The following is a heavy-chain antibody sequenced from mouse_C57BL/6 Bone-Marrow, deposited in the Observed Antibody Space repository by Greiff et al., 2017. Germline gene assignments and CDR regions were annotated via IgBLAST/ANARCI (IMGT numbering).Heavy chain of an antibody. Sequence: EVQLQQSGAELVRPGASVKLSCTASGFNIKDDYMHWVKQRPEQGLEWIGWIDPENGDTEYASKFQGKATITADTSSNTAYLQRSSLTSEDTSVYYCTTEMTTVVATLSYDYAMDYWGQGTSVTVSS. V-gene: IGHV14-4*01. CDR1: GFNIKDDY. CDR3: TTEMTTVVATLSYDYAMDY. D-gene: IGHD1-1*01. J-gene: IGHJ4*01. CDR2: IDPENGDT.